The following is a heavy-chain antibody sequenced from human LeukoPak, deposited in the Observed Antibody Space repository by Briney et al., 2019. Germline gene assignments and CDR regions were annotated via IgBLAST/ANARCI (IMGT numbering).Heavy chain of an antibody. Sequence: ASVKVSCKASGYTFTSYYMHWVRQAPGQGLEWMGIINPSGGSTSYAQKFQGRVTMTRDTSTSTVYMELSSLRSEDTAVYYCARDWRGYCSGGSCYEGDWFDPWGQGTLVTVSS. CDR3: ARDWRGYCSGGSCYEGDWFDP. V-gene: IGHV1-46*01. CDR1: GYTFTSYY. J-gene: IGHJ5*02. CDR2: INPSGGST. D-gene: IGHD2-15*01.